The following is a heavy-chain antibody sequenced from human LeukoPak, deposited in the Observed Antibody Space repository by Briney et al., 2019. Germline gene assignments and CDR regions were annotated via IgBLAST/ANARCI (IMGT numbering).Heavy chain of an antibody. CDR3: ARGGRCYYYYYMDV. V-gene: IGHV1-69*01. D-gene: IGHD3-3*01. J-gene: IGHJ6*03. CDR2: IIPIFGTA. Sequence: GSSVKVSCKASGGTFSSYAISWVRQAPGQGLEWMGGIIPIFGTANYAQKFQGRVTITADESASTAYMELSSLRSEDTAVYYCARGGRCYYYYYMDVWGKGTTVTVSS. CDR1: GGTFSSYA.